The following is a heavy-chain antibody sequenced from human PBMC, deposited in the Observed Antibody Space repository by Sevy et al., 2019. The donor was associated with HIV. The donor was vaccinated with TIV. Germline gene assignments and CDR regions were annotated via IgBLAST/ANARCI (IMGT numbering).Heavy chain of an antibody. J-gene: IGHJ4*02. CDR1: GFTFNIYE. CDR2: ISSSFSI. Sequence: GGSLRLSCAASGFTFNIYEMNWVRQAPGKGLEWVSYISSSFSIYYAYSVKGRFTISRDNAKNSLYLQMNSLRAEDTAVYYCTNYVHYWGQGTLVTVSS. V-gene: IGHV3-48*03. CDR3: TNYVHY.